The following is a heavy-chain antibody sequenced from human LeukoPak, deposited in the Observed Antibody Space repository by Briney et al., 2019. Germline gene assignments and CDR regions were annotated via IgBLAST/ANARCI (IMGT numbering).Heavy chain of an antibody. CDR2: ISYDGSNK. J-gene: IGHJ4*02. V-gene: IGHV3-30*18. CDR3: AKDIGLVR. D-gene: IGHD1-26*01. Sequence: PGGSLRLSCAASGFTFSSYGMHWVRQAPGKGLEWVAVISYDGSNKYYADSVKGRFTISRDNSKNTLYLQMNSLRAEDTAVYYCAKDIGLVRWGQGTLVTVSS. CDR1: GFTFSSYG.